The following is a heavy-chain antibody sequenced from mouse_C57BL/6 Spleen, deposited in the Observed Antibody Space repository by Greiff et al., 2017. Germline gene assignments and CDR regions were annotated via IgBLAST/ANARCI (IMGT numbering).Heavy chain of an antibody. J-gene: IGHJ3*01. Sequence: EVQLQQSGPELVKPGASVKIPCKASGYTFTDYNMAWVKQSHGKSLEWIGDINPNNGGTIYNQKFKGKATLTVDKSSSTAYMELRSLTSEDTAVYYGARSYDYDGDWFAYWGQGTLVTVSA. D-gene: IGHD2-4*01. CDR3: ARSYDYDGDWFAY. CDR1: GYTFTDYN. V-gene: IGHV1-18*01. CDR2: INPNNGGT.